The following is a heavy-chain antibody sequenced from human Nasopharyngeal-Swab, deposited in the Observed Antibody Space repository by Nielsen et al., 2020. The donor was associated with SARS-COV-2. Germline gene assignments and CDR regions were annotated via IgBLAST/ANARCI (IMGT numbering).Heavy chain of an antibody. D-gene: IGHD7-27*01. V-gene: IGHV3-23*01. CDR3: VSSRKLGLFDS. CDR1: GFSFSDYL. J-gene: IGHJ4*02. Sequence: GESLKISCVTSGFSFSDYLMSWVRQAPGKGLEWVSSFSYTATNTFYADSVKGRFTISRDDSKNTVYLEMSSLRGDDTAIYYCVSSRKLGLFDSWGQGSLVTVSS. CDR2: FSYTATNT.